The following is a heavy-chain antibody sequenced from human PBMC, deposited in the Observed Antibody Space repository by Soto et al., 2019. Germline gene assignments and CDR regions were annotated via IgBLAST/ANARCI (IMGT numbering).Heavy chain of an antibody. CDR1: GFTFSDHY. CDR2: SKNKADSYTT. D-gene: IGHD3-10*01. CDR3: TVWGSGNDFGAA. J-gene: IGHJ4*02. Sequence: EVRLVESGGGLVQPGGSLRLSCAASGFTFSDHYMDWVRQAPGKGLEWVGRSKNKADSYTTEYAASVKGRFTISRDGSKNSLFLQMNSLKTEDTAVYYCTVWGSGNDFGAAWGQGILVTVSS. V-gene: IGHV3-72*01.